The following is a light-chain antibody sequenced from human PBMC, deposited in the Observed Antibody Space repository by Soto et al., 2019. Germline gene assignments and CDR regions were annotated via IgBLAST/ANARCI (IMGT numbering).Light chain of an antibody. CDR3: QQHNNWPYT. Sequence: EIVMTQSPATLSVSPGERATLSCRASQSVSSNLAWYQQKPGQAPRLLTYGASTGTTAIPARFSGSGSGTEFTLTISSLQSEDFAVYYCQQHNNWPYTFDEGTKLEIK. CDR1: QSVSSN. V-gene: IGKV3-15*01. J-gene: IGKJ2*01. CDR2: GAS.